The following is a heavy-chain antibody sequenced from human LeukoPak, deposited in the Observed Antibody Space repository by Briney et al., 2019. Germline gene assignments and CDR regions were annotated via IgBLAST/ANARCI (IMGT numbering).Heavy chain of an antibody. CDR3: ARDSRGVQWVPSIDS. V-gene: IGHV3-23*01. CDR2: NRGSGYAS. J-gene: IGHJ4*02. D-gene: IGHD6-19*01. CDR1: GFTFNNYA. Sequence: RGSLRLSCAASGFTFNNYAMSWVRPPPGQGLEWVSANRGSGYASYYPDSVKGRFTISSDDSKSPLFLHMNRLRAEDTAVYYCARDSRGVQWVPSIDSWGQGNLVPVPS.